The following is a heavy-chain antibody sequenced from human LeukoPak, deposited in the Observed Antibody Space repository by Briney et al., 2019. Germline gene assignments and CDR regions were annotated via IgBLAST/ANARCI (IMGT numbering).Heavy chain of an antibody. V-gene: IGHV1-8*01. J-gene: IGHJ6*02. CDR2: MNPNSGNT. CDR1: GYTFTSYD. D-gene: IGHD3-3*01. CDR3: ARGDYDFWSGYYRSYYNYGMDV. Sequence: ASVKVSCKASGYTFTSYDINWVRQATGQGLEWMGWMNPNSGNTGYAQRFQGRVTMTRNTSISTAYMELSSLRSEDTAVYYCARGDYDFWSGYYRSYYNYGMDVWGQGTTVTVSS.